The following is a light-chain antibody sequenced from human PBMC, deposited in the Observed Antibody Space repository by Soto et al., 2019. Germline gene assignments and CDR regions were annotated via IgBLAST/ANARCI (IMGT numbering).Light chain of an antibody. Sequence: QSALTQPRSVSGSPGQSVAISCTGTSSDVGAYNYVSWYQQHPGKAPKLIVYDVSERPSGVPDRFSGSKSGNTASLTISGLQAGDEADYYCCSYAGTYTYMVFGGGTKVTVL. CDR1: SSDVGAYNY. V-gene: IGLV2-11*01. CDR3: CSYAGTYTYMV. CDR2: DVS. J-gene: IGLJ2*01.